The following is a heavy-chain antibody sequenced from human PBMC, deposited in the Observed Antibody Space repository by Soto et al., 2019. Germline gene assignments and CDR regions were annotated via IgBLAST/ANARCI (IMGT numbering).Heavy chain of an antibody. CDR1: GYSFTSYW. D-gene: IGHD5-12*01. J-gene: IGHJ6*02. V-gene: IGHV5-10-1*01. Sequence: PGESLKISCKGSGYSFTSYWISWVRQMPGKGLEWMGRIDPSDSYTNYSPSFQGHVTISADKSISTAYLQWSSLKASDTAMYYCARAVRGYSGYDSYYYYYGMDVWGQGTTVTVSS. CDR2: IDPSDSYT. CDR3: ARAVRGYSGYDSYYYYYGMDV.